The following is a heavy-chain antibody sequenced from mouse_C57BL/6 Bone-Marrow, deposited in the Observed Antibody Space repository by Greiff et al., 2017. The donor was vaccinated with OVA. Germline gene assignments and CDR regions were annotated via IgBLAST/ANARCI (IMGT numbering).Heavy chain of an antibody. CDR3: ADNYYGSSYRFAY. V-gene: IGHV1-81*01. CDR2: IYPRSGNT. D-gene: IGHD1-1*01. CDR1: GYTFTSYG. Sequence: VKVVESGAELARPGASVKLSCKASGYTFTSYGISWVKQRTGQGLEWIGEIYPRSGNTYYNEKFKGKATLTADKSSSTAYMELRSLTSEDSAVYFCADNYYGSSYRFAYWGQGTLVTVSA. J-gene: IGHJ3*01.